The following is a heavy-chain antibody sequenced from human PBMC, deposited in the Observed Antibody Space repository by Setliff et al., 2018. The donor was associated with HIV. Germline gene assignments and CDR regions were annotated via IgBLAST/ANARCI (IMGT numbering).Heavy chain of an antibody. D-gene: IGHD6-19*01. CDR2: ISAYNGNT. CDR3: ARDHRFQSTPGIAVAPDGFDL. Sequence: ASVKVSCKASGYTFTSYGISWVRQAPGQGLEWMGWISAYNGNTNYAQKLQGRVTMTTDTSTSTAYMELRSLRSDDTAVYYCARDHRFQSTPGIAVAPDGFDLWGQGTMVTVSS. V-gene: IGHV1-18*01. CDR1: GYTFTSYG. J-gene: IGHJ3*01.